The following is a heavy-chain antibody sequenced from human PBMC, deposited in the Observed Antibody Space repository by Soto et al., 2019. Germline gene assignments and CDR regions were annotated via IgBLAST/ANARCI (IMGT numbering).Heavy chain of an antibody. CDR1: GYAFTNYG. J-gene: IGHJ4*02. D-gene: IGHD6-19*01. Sequence: VKVSCKASGYAFTNYGISWVRQAPGQGLEWMGWISAYTGNTDYAQNLQGRVTMTTDTSTSTAYMGLRSLGSDDTAVYYCARDSGYSSSWGQGTLVTVSS. CDR2: ISAYTGNT. CDR3: ARDSGYSSS. V-gene: IGHV1-18*01.